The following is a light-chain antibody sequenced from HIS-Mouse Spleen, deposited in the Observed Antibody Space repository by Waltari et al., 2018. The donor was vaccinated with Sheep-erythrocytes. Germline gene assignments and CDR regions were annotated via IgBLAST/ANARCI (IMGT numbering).Light chain of an antibody. J-gene: IGKJ2*01. CDR3: LQDYNYPYT. CDR2: AAS. Sequence: ANQMTQSPSSLSASVGDRVPITCRASQGIRNDLGWYQQKPGKAPKLLIYAASSLQSGVPSRFSGSGSGTDFTLTISSLQPEDFATYYCLQDYNYPYTFGQGTKLEIK. V-gene: IGKV1-6*01. CDR1: QGIRND.